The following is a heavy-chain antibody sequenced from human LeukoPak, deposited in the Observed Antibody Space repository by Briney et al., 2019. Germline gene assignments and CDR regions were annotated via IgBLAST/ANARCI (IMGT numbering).Heavy chain of an antibody. J-gene: IGHJ3*02. Sequence: ASVKVSCKASGYTFTGYYMHWVRQAPGQGLEWMGWINPNSGGTNYAQKFQGRVTMTRDTSISTAYMELSRLRYADTAVYYCARAKVGATPNDAFDIWGQGTMVTVSS. D-gene: IGHD1-26*01. CDR3: ARAKVGATPNDAFDI. CDR1: GYTFTGYY. CDR2: INPNSGGT. V-gene: IGHV1-2*02.